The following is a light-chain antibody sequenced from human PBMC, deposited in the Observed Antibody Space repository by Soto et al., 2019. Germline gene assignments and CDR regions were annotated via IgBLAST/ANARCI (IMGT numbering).Light chain of an antibody. CDR1: KSGSHNY. Sequence: EIVFTQSPGTLSLSHGERTALSCRASKSGSHNYLSWSPQKPGQAPRPLIYGASTRATGVPARLSGSGSGTEFTLAISSMQSEEFTVYSCLQYHNLWAFVQGTKVDIK. CDR3: LQYHNLWA. V-gene: IGKV3-15*01. J-gene: IGKJ1*01. CDR2: GAS.